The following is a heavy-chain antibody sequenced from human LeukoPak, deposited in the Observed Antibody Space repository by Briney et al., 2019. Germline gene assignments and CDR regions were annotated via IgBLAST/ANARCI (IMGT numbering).Heavy chain of an antibody. D-gene: IGHD3-22*01. V-gene: IGHV3-23*01. CDR3: ARDMDSSGSRAGFDAFDI. CDR1: GFTFSDYA. J-gene: IGHJ3*02. CDR2: ISGSGSTT. Sequence: GGSLRLSCAASGFTFSDYAMTWVRQAPGKGLEWVSAISGSGSTTPYADSVKGRFTISRDNSKNTLYLQMNSLRAEDTAVYYCARDMDSSGSRAGFDAFDIWGQGTMVTVSS.